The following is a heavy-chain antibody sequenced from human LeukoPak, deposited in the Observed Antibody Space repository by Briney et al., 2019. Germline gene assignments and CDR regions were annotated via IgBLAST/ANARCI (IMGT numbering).Heavy chain of an antibody. V-gene: IGHV1-8*01. Sequence: VASVKVSCKASGYTFTNFDINWVRQAPGQGLEWMGWVNPVSGKAGSAQKFQGRVTLTRDTSISTAYMEVSSLRFDDTAFYYCARAPMGTAPLYWGQGTLVTVSS. CDR3: ARAPMGTAPLY. J-gene: IGHJ4*02. CDR2: VNPVSGKA. D-gene: IGHD1/OR15-1a*01. CDR1: GYTFTNFD.